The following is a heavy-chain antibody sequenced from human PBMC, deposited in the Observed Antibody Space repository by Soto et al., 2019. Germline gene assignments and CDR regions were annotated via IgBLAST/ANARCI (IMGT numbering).Heavy chain of an antibody. CDR2: ISKDGSHK. CDR3: ARSRSGAVADSFDF. J-gene: IGHJ4*02. CDR1: GFSFSRYA. D-gene: IGHD3-10*01. V-gene: IGHV3-30*04. Sequence: LRLSCAASGFSFSRYAIHWVRQAPGKGLEWVAVISKDGSHKYYLESVKGRFTISRDNSKNILSLHMNGLTNEDTAVYYCARSRSGAVADSFDFWGQGTLVTVSS.